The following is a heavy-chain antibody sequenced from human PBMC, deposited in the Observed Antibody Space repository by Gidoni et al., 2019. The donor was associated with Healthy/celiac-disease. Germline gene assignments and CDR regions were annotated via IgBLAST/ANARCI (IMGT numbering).Heavy chain of an antibody. D-gene: IGHD3-22*01. CDR2: INHSGST. Sequence: QVQLQQWGAGLLKPSETLSLTCAVHGGFFSGSSWSWIRQPPGKGLEWIGEINHSGSTNYNPSLKSRVTISVDTSKNQFSLKLSSVTAADTAVYYCARRKNYYYDSSGYYHYFDYWGQGTLVTVSS. CDR1: GGFFSGSS. CDR3: ARRKNYYYDSSGYYHYFDY. V-gene: IGHV4-34*01. J-gene: IGHJ4*02.